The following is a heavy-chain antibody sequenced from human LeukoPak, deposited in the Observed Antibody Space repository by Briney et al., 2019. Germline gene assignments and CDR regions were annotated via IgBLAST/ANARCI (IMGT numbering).Heavy chain of an antibody. CDR3: ARGVGAYDAFDF. Sequence: SETLSLTCTVSNDSISSYYWSWIRQPPGKGLEWIGYIYYSGSTNYNPSLKSRVTISVDTSKNQFSLRLSSVTAADTAVYYCARGVGAYDAFDFWGQGTMVTVYS. J-gene: IGHJ3*01. V-gene: IGHV4-59*01. CDR1: NDSISSYY. CDR2: IYYSGST. D-gene: IGHD1-26*01.